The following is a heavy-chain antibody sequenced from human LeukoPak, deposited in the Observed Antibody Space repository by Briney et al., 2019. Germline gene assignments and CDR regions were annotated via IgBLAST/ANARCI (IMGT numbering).Heavy chain of an antibody. CDR3: TTYIAAVGTRYFDD. CDR1: GFTFTSAW. CDR2: IKTHADGGTR. D-gene: IGHD6-13*01. J-gene: IGHJ4*02. V-gene: IGHV3-15*01. Sequence: GGSLRLSCAASGFTFTSAWMTWVRQAPGKGLEWLGRIKTHADGGTRDYAAPVKGRFTISRDDSKNTLYLQMNSLKTEDTAVYYCTTYIAAVGTRYFDDWGQGTLVTVSS.